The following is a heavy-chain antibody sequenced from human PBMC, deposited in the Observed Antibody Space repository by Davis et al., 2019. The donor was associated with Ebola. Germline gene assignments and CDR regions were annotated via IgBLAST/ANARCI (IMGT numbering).Heavy chain of an antibody. Sequence: ASVKVSCKASGYTFTSYGISWVRQAPGQGLEWMGWISAYNGNTNYAQKLQDRVTMTTDTSTSTAYMELRSLRSDDTAVYYCARSTTVVTLPDYWGQGTLVTVSS. D-gene: IGHD4-23*01. CDR3: ARSTTVVTLPDY. J-gene: IGHJ4*02. CDR2: ISAYNGNT. V-gene: IGHV1-18*01. CDR1: GYTFTSYG.